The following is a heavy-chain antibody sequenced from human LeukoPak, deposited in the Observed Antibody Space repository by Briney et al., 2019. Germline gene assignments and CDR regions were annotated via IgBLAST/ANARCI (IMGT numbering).Heavy chain of an antibody. J-gene: IGHJ5*02. CDR2: IYSSGST. V-gene: IGHV4-59*08. CDR1: GDSISSYS. D-gene: IGHD6-13*01. Sequence: SETLSLTCTVSGDSISSYSWNWIRQAPGKGLEWMGRIYSSGSTNYNPSLKSRVTIAVDTSKSQFSLKLTSVTAADTAVYYCARRVVEAAAVTERNWLDPWGRGTQVTVSS. CDR3: ARRVVEAAAVTERNWLDP.